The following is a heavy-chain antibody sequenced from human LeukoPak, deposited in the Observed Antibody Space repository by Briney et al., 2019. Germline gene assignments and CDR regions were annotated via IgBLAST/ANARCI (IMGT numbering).Heavy chain of an antibody. CDR2: ISSSGSTI. CDR3: AREEWAKKAFDI. Sequence: GGSLRLSCAASGFTVSSNYMSWVRQAPGKGLEWVSYISSSGSTIYYADSVKGRFTISRDNAKNSLYLQMNSLRAEDTAVYYCAREEWAKKAFDIWGQGTMVTVSS. CDR1: GFTVSSNY. V-gene: IGHV3-11*01. J-gene: IGHJ3*02. D-gene: IGHD1-26*01.